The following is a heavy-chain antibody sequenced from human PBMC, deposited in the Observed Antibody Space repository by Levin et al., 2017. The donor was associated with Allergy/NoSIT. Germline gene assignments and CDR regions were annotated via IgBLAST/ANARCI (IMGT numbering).Heavy chain of an antibody. D-gene: IGHD3-10*01. J-gene: IGHJ3*02. CDR3: TTGAVLLWFGELGPPDPNAFDI. Sequence: GGSLRLSCAASGFTFSNAWMSWVRQAPGKGLEWVGRIKSKTDGGTTDYAAPVKGRFTISRDDSKNTLYLQMNSLKTEDTAVYYCTTGAVLLWFGELGPPDPNAFDIWGQGTMVTVSS. V-gene: IGHV3-15*01. CDR1: GFTFSNAW. CDR2: IKSKTDGGTT.